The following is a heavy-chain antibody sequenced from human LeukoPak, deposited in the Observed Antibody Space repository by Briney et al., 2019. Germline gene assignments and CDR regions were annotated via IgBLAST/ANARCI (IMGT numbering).Heavy chain of an antibody. CDR3: ARYREPETMRWFDP. CDR2: IKEDGSEK. D-gene: IGHD1-14*01. Sequence: GGSLRLSCAASGFTFIRYWMHWVRQAPGKGLEWVASIKEDGSEKSYVDSVKGRFTISIDNAKKSLYLQMNSLRAEDTAVYYCARYREPETMRWFDPWGQGTLVTVSS. CDR1: GFTFIRYW. J-gene: IGHJ5*02. V-gene: IGHV3-7*01.